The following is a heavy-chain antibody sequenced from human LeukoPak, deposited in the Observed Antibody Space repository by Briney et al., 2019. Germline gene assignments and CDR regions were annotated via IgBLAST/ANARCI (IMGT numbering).Heavy chain of an antibody. CDR1: GFTVSSNY. CDR2: IYNSGST. Sequence: PRGSLRLSCAASGFTVSSNYMSWVRQAPGKGLEWVSVIYNSGSTYYADSVKGRFTIPRDNSKNTLYLQMNSLRAEDTAVYYCARRIVVVITATPGNDAFDIWGQGTMVTVSS. CDR3: ARRIVVVITATPGNDAFDI. D-gene: IGHD2-15*01. J-gene: IGHJ3*02. V-gene: IGHV3-66*02.